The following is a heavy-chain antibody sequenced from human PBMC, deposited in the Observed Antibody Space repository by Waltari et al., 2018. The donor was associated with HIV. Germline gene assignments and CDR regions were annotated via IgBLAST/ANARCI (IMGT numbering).Heavy chain of an antibody. D-gene: IGHD3-3*01. CDR2: INSDGSAT. CDR3: TKEGYAYDFWSGSNSYYGLDV. V-gene: IGHV3-74*02. Sequence: LVESGGDSVQPGKSLKLSCAASGFSFSGYWMHWVRQSPGKGLGRVASINSDGSATNYAGAVQGRFSIYRDNRNNGLYLYMNKLRVDDTAVYYCTKEGYAYDFWSGSNSYYGLDVWGQGITVTVSS. CDR1: GFSFSGYW. J-gene: IGHJ6*02.